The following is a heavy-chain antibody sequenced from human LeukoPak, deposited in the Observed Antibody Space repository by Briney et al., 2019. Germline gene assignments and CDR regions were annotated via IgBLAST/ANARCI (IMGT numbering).Heavy chain of an antibody. D-gene: IGHD6-19*01. CDR1: GFTFSSYA. CDR3: ARSPPYYGMDV. CDR2: ISGSRGST. V-gene: IGHV3-23*01. Sequence: GGSLRLSCAASGFTFSSYAMSWVRQAPGKGLEWVSAISGSRGSTYYADSVKGRFTISRDNSKNTLYLQMGSLRAEDMAVYYCARSPPYYGMDVWGQGTTVTVSS. J-gene: IGHJ6*02.